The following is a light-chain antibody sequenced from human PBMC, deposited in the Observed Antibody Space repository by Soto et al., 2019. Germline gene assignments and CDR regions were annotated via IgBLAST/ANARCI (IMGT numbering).Light chain of an antibody. CDR3: QQYGSSPRT. V-gene: IGKV3-15*01. Sequence: EIVMTQSPATLSLSPGERATLSCRASQSFSSNLSWYQKQPCQAPRLLIYGASTRATGIPARLSGSGSGTDFTLTISRLQPEDFAVYYCQQYGSSPRTFGQGTKVDIK. CDR1: QSFSSN. CDR2: GAS. J-gene: IGKJ1*01.